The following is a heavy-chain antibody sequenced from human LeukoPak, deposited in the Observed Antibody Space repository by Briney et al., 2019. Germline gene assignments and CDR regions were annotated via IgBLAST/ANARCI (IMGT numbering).Heavy chain of an antibody. D-gene: IGHD4-17*01. V-gene: IGHV3-53*01. CDR1: GFTFTSYS. CDR3: ARDYGDDAFDI. Sequence: GGSLRLSCAASGFTFTSYSMNWVRQAPGKGLEWVSVIYSGGSTYYADSVKGRFTISRDNSKNTLYLQMNSLRAEDTAVYYCARDYGDDAFDIWGQGTMVTVSS. J-gene: IGHJ3*02. CDR2: IYSGGST.